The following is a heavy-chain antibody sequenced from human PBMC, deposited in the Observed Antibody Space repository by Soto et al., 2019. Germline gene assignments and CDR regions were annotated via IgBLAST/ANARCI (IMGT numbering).Heavy chain of an antibody. CDR3: ARDPRRLRFLEWLPAGYYYYSGMDV. CDR2: ISAYNGNT. D-gene: IGHD3-3*01. Sequence: ASVKVSCKASGYTFTSYGISWVRQAPGQGLEWMGWISAYNGNTNYAQKLQGRVTMTTDTSTSTAYMELRSLRSDDTAVYYCARDPRRLRFLEWLPAGYYYYSGMDVWGQGTTVTVSS. CDR1: GYTFTSYG. V-gene: IGHV1-18*01. J-gene: IGHJ6*02.